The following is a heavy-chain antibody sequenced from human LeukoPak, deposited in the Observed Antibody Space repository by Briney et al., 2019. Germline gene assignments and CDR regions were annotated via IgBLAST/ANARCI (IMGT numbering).Heavy chain of an antibody. D-gene: IGHD1-1*01. Sequence: GGSLRLSCAASGFTFSSYWMSWVRQAPGKGLEWVANIKQDGSEKYYVDSVKGRFTISRDNAKNSLYLQMNSLRAEDTAVYYCARGGAYNIDGDPGTTWGQGTLVTVSS. CDR2: IKQDGSEK. CDR1: GFTFSSYW. J-gene: IGHJ5*02. CDR3: ARGGAYNIDGDPGTT. V-gene: IGHV3-7*03.